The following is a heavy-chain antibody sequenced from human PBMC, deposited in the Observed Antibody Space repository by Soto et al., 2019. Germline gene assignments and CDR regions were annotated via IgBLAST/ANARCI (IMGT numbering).Heavy chain of an antibody. CDR2: ISGSGGST. CDR3: ARDFRDYYDSSGYSWFDP. D-gene: IGHD3-22*01. CDR1: GFTFSSYA. V-gene: IGHV3-23*01. J-gene: IGHJ5*02. Sequence: GSLRLSCAASGFTFSSYAMSWVRQAPGKGLEWVSAISGSGGSTYYADSVKGRFTISRDNSKNTLYLQMNSLRADDTAVYYCARDFRDYYDSSGYSWFDPWGQGTLVTVSS.